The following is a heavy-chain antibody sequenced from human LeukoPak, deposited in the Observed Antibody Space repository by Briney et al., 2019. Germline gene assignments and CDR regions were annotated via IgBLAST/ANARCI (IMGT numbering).Heavy chain of an antibody. CDR2: ISSGGSTI. CDR1: GFTFSDYY. J-gene: IGHJ4*02. V-gene: IGHV3-11*01. D-gene: IGHD6-13*01. CDR3: AKKTEGIGDFFDY. Sequence: GSLRLSCAASGFTFSDYYMSWIRQAPGKGLEWVSYISSGGSTIYYADSVKGRFTISRDNAKNSLYLQMNSLRAEDTAVYYCAKKTEGIGDFFDYWGQGTLVTVSS.